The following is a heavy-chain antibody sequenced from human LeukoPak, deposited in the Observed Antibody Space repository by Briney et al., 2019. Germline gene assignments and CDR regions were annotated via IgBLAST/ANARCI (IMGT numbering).Heavy chain of an antibody. V-gene: IGHV4-4*02. CDR3: ARVGLYCGGRSCSPYYFDY. CDR2: IYHSGST. D-gene: IGHD2-15*01. CDR1: GGSISSSNW. J-gene: IGHJ4*02. Sequence: SGTLSLTCAVSGGSISSSNWWSWVRQPPGKGLEWIGEIYHSGSTNYNPSLKSRVTISVDKSKNQFSLKLSSVTAADTAVYYCARVGLYCGGRSCSPYYFDYWGQGTLVTVSS.